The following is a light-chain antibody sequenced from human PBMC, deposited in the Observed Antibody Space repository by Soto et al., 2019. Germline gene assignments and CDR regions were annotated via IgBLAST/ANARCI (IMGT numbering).Light chain of an antibody. V-gene: IGKV3-20*01. CDR3: QQYGSSPPLT. J-gene: IGKJ4*01. Sequence: EIVLTQSPGTLSLSPEERATLSCRASQSVSSSYLAWYQQKPGQAPRLLIYGASSRATGIPDRFSGSGSGTDFTITISRLEPEDFAVYYCQQYGSSPPLTFGGGTKVEIK. CDR2: GAS. CDR1: QSVSSSY.